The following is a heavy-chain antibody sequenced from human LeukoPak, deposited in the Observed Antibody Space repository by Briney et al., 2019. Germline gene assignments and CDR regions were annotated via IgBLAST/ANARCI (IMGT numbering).Heavy chain of an antibody. D-gene: IGHD4-17*01. CDR3: TRGRRYGDYINYFDF. CDR2: ILSRDTP. CDR1: DGSFSLHN. V-gene: IGHV4-4*07. Sequence: SGTLSLTCTVSDGSFSLHNWTWIRQSPGKGLEYIGPILSRDTPKDNPALKSRVSISVDTSKNEVSQKLGAVTTADTAVYYGTRGRRYGDYINYFDFWGPGTLVTVSS. J-gene: IGHJ4*02.